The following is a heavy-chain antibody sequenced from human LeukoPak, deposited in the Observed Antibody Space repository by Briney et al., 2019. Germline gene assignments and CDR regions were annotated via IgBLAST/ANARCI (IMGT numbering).Heavy chain of an antibody. CDR1: GFTFSSYA. CDR2: ISYDGSNK. Sequence: QPGGSLRLSCAASGFTFSSYAMHWVRQAPGKGLEWVAVISYDGSNKYYADSVKGRFTISRDNSKNTLYLQMNSLRAEDTAVYYCARDQVGYGDHVSPSAEYFQHWGQGTLVTVSS. CDR3: ARDQVGYGDHVSPSAEYFQH. V-gene: IGHV3-30-3*01. D-gene: IGHD4-17*01. J-gene: IGHJ1*01.